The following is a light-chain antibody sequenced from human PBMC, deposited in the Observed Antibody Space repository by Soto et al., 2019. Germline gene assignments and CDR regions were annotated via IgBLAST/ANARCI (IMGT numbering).Light chain of an antibody. CDR1: QGISNN. J-gene: IGKJ1*01. CDR2: AAS. Sequence: DILMTQSPSSLSASLGDRVTITCRASQGISNNLAWYQQKPGKVPKLLIYAASTLQSGVPSRCSGSGSGTDFTLTISSLQPEDVATYYCQKYNSAPWTFGQGTKVEIK. V-gene: IGKV1-27*01. CDR3: QKYNSAPWT.